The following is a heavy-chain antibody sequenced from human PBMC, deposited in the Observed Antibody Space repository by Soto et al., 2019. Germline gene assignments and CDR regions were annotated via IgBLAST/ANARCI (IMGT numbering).Heavy chain of an antibody. J-gene: IGHJ3*02. V-gene: IGHV3-30-3*01. CDR1: GFTFSSYA. CDR2: ISYDGSNK. Sequence: GGSLRLSCAASGFTFSSYAMHWVRQAPGKGLEWVAVISYDGSNKYYADSVKGRFTISRDNSKNTLYLQMNSLRAEDTAVYYCAREWDIVVVVAATVAFDIWGQGTMVTVSS. D-gene: IGHD2-15*01. CDR3: AREWDIVVVVAATVAFDI.